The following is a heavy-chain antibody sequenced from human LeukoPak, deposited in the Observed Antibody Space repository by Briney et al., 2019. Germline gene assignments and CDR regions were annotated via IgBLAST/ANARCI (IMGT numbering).Heavy chain of an antibody. V-gene: IGHV4-34*01. CDR3: ARNRLWDRSFDY. Sequence: SETLSLTCAVYGGSFSGYYWSWIRQPPGKGLEWIGEINHSGSTNYNPSLKSRVTISVDTSKNQFSLKLSSVTAADTAVYYCARNRLWDRSFDYWGQGTLVTVSS. J-gene: IGHJ4*02. CDR1: GGSFSGYY. CDR2: INHSGST. D-gene: IGHD4/OR15-4a*01.